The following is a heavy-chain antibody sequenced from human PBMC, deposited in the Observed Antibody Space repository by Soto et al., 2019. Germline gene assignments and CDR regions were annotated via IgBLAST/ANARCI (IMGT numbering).Heavy chain of an antibody. Sequence: PGESLKISCKVFGDSFTRFWVGWVRQVPGKGLEWVASIYPRDSDVRYNPSFQGQVTISADRSTTTAYLQWSSLKASDTAIYYCARQHPLDSCVWYDWGQGTLGTVCS. D-gene: IGHD6-19*01. CDR3: ARQHPLDSCVWYD. V-gene: IGHV5-51*01. CDR2: IYPRDSDV. J-gene: IGHJ4*02. CDR1: GDSFTRFW.